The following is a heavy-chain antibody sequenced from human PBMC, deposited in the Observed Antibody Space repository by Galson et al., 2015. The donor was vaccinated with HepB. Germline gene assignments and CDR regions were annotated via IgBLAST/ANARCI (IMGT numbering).Heavy chain of an antibody. CDR3: ASLFFAFDI. CDR2: ISSSGSTI. CDR1: GFTFSSYD. Sequence: SLRLSCAASGFTFSSYDMNWVRQAPGKGLEWVSYISSSGSTIYYADSVKGRFTISRDNAKNSLYLQMNSLRAEDTAVYYCASLFFAFDIWGQGTMVTVSS. D-gene: IGHD3-3*01. V-gene: IGHV3-48*03. J-gene: IGHJ3*02.